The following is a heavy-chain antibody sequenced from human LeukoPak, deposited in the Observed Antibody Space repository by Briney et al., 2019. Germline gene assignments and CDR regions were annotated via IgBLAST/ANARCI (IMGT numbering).Heavy chain of an antibody. CDR1: GFTFGDYG. Sequence: GGSLRLSCTASGFTFGDYGMNWVRQAPGKGLEWVGRIKSKTDGGTTDYAAPVKGRFTISRDDSKNTLYLQMNSLKTEDTAVYYCTTGPIVVVVAADTNFDYWGQGTLVTVSS. CDR3: TTGPIVVVVAADTNFDY. CDR2: IKSKTDGGTT. D-gene: IGHD2-15*01. V-gene: IGHV3-15*01. J-gene: IGHJ4*02.